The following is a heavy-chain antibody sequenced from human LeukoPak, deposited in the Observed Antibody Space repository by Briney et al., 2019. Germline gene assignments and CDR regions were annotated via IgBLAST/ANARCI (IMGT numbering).Heavy chain of an antibody. CDR1: GYTFTIDG. Sequence: GASVNVSSTPSGYTFTIDGISWVRQAPGHGLEWMGWMSAYNGNTNYAQRLQGRVTMTTDTSTSTAYLELRSLRSDDTAVYYCARDQWAVDSIAAAAHDYWGQGTLVTVSS. CDR2: MSAYNGNT. J-gene: IGHJ4*02. D-gene: IGHD6-13*01. CDR3: ARDQWAVDSIAAAAHDY. V-gene: IGHV1-18*01.